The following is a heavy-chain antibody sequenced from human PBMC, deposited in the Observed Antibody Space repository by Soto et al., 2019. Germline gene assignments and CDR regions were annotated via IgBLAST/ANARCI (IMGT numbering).Heavy chain of an antibody. CDR3: AKDSSNNWFYFDS. Sequence: GGSLRLSCAASGVNFTNYAMSWVRQAPGKGLEWVASFSASDGTTYYADSLKGRFTISRDNSRNTLFLQMNSLTAEDTAVYYCAKDSSNNWFYFDSWGQGTLVTVSS. CDR1: GVNFTNYA. J-gene: IGHJ4*02. D-gene: IGHD1-20*01. V-gene: IGHV3-23*01. CDR2: FSASDGTT.